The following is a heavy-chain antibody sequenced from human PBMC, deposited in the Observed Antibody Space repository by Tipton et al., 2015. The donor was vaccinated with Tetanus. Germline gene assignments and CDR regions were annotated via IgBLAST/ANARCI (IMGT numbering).Heavy chain of an antibody. V-gene: IGHV4-59*01. Sequence: TLSLTCTVSGGSISSFYWTWIRQPPGKGLEWIGYIFDTGSTNYNPSLKSRVTMSVDTSKNQFSLHLTSVTVADTAVYYCARGWGSSWYYFDNWGQETLVTVSS. CDR3: ARGWGSSWYYFDN. D-gene: IGHD6-13*01. CDR2: IFDTGST. CDR1: GGSISSFY. J-gene: IGHJ4*02.